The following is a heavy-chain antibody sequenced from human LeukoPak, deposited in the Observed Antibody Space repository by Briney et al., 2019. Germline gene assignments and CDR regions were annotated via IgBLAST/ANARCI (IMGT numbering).Heavy chain of an antibody. D-gene: IGHD3-22*01. CDR2: IIPIFGTA. Sequence: ASVKVSCKASGGTFSSYAISWVRQAPGRGLEWMGGIIPIFGTANYAQKFQGRVTITADESTSTAYMELSSLRSEDTAVYYCARVPPHYDSSGYYYGAFDYWGQGTLVTVSS. J-gene: IGHJ4*02. V-gene: IGHV1-69*13. CDR1: GGTFSSYA. CDR3: ARVPPHYDSSGYYYGAFDY.